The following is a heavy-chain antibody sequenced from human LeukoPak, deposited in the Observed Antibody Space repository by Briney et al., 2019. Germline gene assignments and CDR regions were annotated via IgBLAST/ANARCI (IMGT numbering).Heavy chain of an antibody. Sequence: GGSLRLSCAASGFTFSSYSMNWVRQAPGKGLEWVSSIGSSSSYIYYADSVKGRFTISRDNAKNSLYLQMNSLRAEDTAVYYCANSMVRGVIPTFFDYWGQGTLVTVSS. CDR2: IGSSSSYI. CDR3: ANSMVRGVIPTFFDY. CDR1: GFTFSSYS. D-gene: IGHD3-10*01. V-gene: IGHV3-21*01. J-gene: IGHJ4*02.